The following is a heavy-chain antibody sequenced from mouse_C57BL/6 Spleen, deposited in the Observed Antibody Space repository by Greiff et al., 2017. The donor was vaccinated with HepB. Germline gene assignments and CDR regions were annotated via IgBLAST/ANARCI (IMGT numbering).Heavy chain of an antibody. V-gene: IGHV1-85*01. CDR2: IYPRDGST. D-gene: IGHD1-1*01. CDR3: ARSSTVVALDY. J-gene: IGHJ2*01. CDR1: GYTFTSYD. Sequence: VHLVESGPELVKPGASVKLSCKASGYTFTSYDINWVKQRPGQGLEWIGWIYPRDGSTKYNEKFKGKATLTVDTSSSTAYMELHSLTSEDSAVYFCARSSTVVALDYWGQGTTLTVSS.